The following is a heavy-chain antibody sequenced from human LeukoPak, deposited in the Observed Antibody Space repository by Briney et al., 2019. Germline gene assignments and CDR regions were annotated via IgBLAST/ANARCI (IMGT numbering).Heavy chain of an antibody. V-gene: IGHV1-46*01. CDR3: ARDLSAGGNIIRVGS. J-gene: IGHJ5*01. CDR2: INPSDGRS. Sequence: ASVKVSCKASGYIFTSYYMHWVRQAPGQGGEWMGIINPSDGRSNYAQKFRGRVTMTRDMSTSTVYMDLSSLKSEDTAVYYCARDLSAGGNIIRVGSWGQGTQVTVFS. D-gene: IGHD3-10*01. CDR1: GYIFTSYY.